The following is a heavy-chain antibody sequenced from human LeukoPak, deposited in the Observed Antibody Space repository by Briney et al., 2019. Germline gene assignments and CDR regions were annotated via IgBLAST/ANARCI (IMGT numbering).Heavy chain of an antibody. J-gene: IGHJ6*03. CDR1: GFTFSSYG. CDR3: AKSGPGGTTIYYYMDV. Sequence: GGSLRLSCAASGFTFSSYGMSWVRQAPGKGLEWVSAISGSGGSTYYADSVKGRFTISRDNSKNTLYLQMNSLRAEDTAVYYCAKSGPGGTTIYYYMDVWGKGTTITVSS. CDR2: ISGSGGST. V-gene: IGHV3-23*01. D-gene: IGHD2/OR15-2a*01.